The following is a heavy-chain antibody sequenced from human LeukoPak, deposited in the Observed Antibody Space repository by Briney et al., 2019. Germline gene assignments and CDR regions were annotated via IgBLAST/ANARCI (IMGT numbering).Heavy chain of an antibody. CDR3: ARSVLIRGVMDG. V-gene: IGHV3-66*01. CDR2: LYSAGHT. J-gene: IGHJ4*02. CDR1: GFTVSSNY. D-gene: IGHD3-10*01. Sequence: GGSLRLSCAASGFTVSSNYLSWVRQAPGKGLEWVSLLYSAGHTYYADSVKGRFTISRDISKSTLYLQMDSLRAEDTAVYYCARSVLIRGVMDGWGQGTLVAVSS.